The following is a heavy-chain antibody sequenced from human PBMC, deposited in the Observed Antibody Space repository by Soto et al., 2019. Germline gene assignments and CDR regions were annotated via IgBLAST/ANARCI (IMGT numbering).Heavy chain of an antibody. CDR3: ARGFNDIVVGVAPTAAFKI. Sequence: SVKVSCKASGGTFSSYTISWVRQAPGQGLEWMGRIIPILGIANYAQKFQGRVTITADKSTSTAYMELSSLRSEDTAVYYCARGFNDIVVGVAPTAAFKIWGQGTMATLPS. J-gene: IGHJ3*02. CDR1: GGTFSSYT. D-gene: IGHD2-15*01. CDR2: IIPILGIA. V-gene: IGHV1-69*02.